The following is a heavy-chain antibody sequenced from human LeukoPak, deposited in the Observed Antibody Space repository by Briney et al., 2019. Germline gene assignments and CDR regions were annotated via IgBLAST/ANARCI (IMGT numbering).Heavy chain of an antibody. V-gene: IGHV3-23*01. J-gene: IGHJ4*02. CDR3: ARDIADYDYVWGSVDY. CDR1: GFTSIAYA. CDR2: ISGGGVTT. Sequence: GGSLRLSCVGSGFTSIAYALTWARQAPGKGLEWVSGISGGGVTTYYADSVKGRFTISRDNSKNTLYLQMNSLRAEDTAVYYCARDIADYDYVWGSVDYWGQGTLVTVSS. D-gene: IGHD3-16*01.